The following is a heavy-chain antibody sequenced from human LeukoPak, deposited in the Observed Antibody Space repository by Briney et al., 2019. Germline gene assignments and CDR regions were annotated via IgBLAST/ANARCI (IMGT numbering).Heavy chain of an antibody. CDR1: GFTFSSYW. CDR2: INSDGSST. CDR3: ARSALYYDILTGPLDYYGMDV. V-gene: IGHV3-74*01. J-gene: IGHJ6*02. D-gene: IGHD3-9*01. Sequence: GGSLRLSCAASGFTFSSYWMHWVRQAPGKGLVWVSRINSDGSSTSYADSVKGRFTISRDNAKNTLYLQMNRLRAEDTAVYYCARSALYYDILTGPLDYYGMDVWGQGTTVTVSS.